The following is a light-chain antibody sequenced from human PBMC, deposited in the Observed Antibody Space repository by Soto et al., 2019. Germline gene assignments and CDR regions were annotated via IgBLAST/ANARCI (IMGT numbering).Light chain of an antibody. CDR2: DAS. J-gene: IGKJ2*01. CDR3: QQYGSSPYT. Sequence: EIVLTQSPGTLSLSPGERATLSCRASQSVSSSYLAWYQQTPGQAPRLLIYDASSRATGIPDRFSGSGSGTDFTLTISRLEPEDCAVYFCQQYGSSPYTFGQGTKLEIK. V-gene: IGKV3-20*01. CDR1: QSVSSSY.